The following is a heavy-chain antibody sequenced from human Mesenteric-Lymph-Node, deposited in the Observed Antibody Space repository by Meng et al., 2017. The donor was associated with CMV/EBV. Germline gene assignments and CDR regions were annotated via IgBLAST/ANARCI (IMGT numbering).Heavy chain of an antibody. CDR3: ARDVRSTRYFDY. CDR2: VYYSGST. D-gene: IGHD2-2*01. J-gene: IGHJ4*02. CDR1: GGSVSSDQYY. V-gene: IGHV4-61*01. Sequence: TVTGGSVSSDQYYWTWIRQPPGKGPEWIGYVYYSGSTHYNPSLESRVTISVDTSKNQFSLKLTSVTAADTAVYYCARDVRSTRYFDYWGPGTLVTVSS.